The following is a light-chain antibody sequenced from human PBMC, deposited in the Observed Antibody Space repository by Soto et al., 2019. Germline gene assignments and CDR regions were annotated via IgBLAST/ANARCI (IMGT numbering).Light chain of an antibody. CDR3: CSYATSDTFI. CDR2: EGT. V-gene: IGLV2-23*03. Sequence: QSVLTQPASVSGSPGQSITISCTGTSSDVGFYKLVSWYQQYPAKAPKLILYEGTKRPSGLSNRLSGSMSGNTASLTISGLQAEDEADYYCCSYATSDTFIFGGGTKLTVL. J-gene: IGLJ2*01. CDR1: SSDVGFYKL.